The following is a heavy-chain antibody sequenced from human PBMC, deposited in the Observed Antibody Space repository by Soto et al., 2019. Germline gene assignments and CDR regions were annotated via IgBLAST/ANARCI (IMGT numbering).Heavy chain of an antibody. CDR3: AQATGSSGWSTMES. V-gene: IGHV2-5*02. CDR1: GFSLNTSGVG. Sequence: QITLKESGPTLVKPTQTLTLTCTFFGFSLNTSGVGVAWVRQPPGKALEWLALIYWDDDKRYSPALRSTITMTKDTSKNQLVLTMTNMAPLDAATYYWAQATGSSGWSTMESWGQGILVSVAS. CDR2: IYWDDDK. D-gene: IGHD6-19*01. J-gene: IGHJ5*02.